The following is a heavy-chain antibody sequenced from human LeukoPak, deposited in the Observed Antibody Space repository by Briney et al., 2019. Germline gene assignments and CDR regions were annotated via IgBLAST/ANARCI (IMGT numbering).Heavy chain of an antibody. CDR2: INWNGGRT. J-gene: IGHJ4*02. CDR1: GFTFDDYG. D-gene: IGHD3-10*01. V-gene: IGHV3-20*04. CDR3: AREYYGSGSYYNVGY. Sequence: PGGSLRLSCAASGFTFDDYGMSWVRQAPGKGLERVSGINWNGGRTGYADSVKGRFTISRDNAKKSLYVQMNSLRAEDTALYYCAREYYGSGSYYNVGYWGQGTLVTVSS.